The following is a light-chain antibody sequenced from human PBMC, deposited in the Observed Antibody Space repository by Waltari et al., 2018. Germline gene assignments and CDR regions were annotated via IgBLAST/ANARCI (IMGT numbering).Light chain of an antibody. J-gene: IGLJ3*02. CDR1: SGHSSNI. CDR2: VNSAGSH. V-gene: IGLV4-69*01. Sequence: QLVLTQSPSASASLGASVKLTCTLSSGHSSNIIAWHQQQPEKGPRYLMKVNSAGSHSKGDAIPDRLSGSSSGAERYLTISSLQSEDEADYYCQTGGHGTWVFGGGTKLTVL. CDR3: QTGGHGTWV.